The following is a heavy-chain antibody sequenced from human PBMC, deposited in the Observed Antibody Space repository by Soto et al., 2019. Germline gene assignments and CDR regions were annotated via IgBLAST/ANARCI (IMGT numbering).Heavy chain of an antibody. V-gene: IGHV3-21*01. CDR2: LSPSGSYM. Sequence: GSLRLSCVVSGFALTNYTLNWVRQSPGKGLEWVSSLSPSGSYMYFRDSVKGRFTLSRDTAKNSVYLQMNSLTTEDTAVYYCARGTPQTHDFWSGFFDNWGQGTLVTVSS. CDR1: GFALTNYT. J-gene: IGHJ4*02. D-gene: IGHD3-3*01. CDR3: ARGTPQTHDFWSGFFDN.